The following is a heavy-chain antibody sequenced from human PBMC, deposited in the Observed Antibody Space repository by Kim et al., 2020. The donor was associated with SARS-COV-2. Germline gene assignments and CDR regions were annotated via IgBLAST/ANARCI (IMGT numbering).Heavy chain of an antibody. J-gene: IGHJ4*02. Sequence: YSPSFQGQVTISADKSISTAYLQWSSLKASDTAMYYCARSASMVRGWDYWGQGTLVTVSS. D-gene: IGHD3-10*01. CDR3: ARSASMVRGWDY. V-gene: IGHV5-51*01.